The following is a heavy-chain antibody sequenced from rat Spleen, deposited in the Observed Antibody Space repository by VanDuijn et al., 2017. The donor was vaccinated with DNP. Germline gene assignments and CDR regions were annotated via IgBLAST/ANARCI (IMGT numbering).Heavy chain of an antibody. CDR1: GFTFSDYN. V-gene: IGHV5-7*01. J-gene: IGHJ2*01. CDR3: ARPDY. Sequence: GLVQPGRSLKLSCAASGFTFSDYNMAWVRQAPKKGLEWVATISYDGSSTYYRDSVKGRFTTSRDNAKSILNLQMDSLRSEDTATYYCARPDYWGQGVMVTVSS. CDR2: ISYDGSST.